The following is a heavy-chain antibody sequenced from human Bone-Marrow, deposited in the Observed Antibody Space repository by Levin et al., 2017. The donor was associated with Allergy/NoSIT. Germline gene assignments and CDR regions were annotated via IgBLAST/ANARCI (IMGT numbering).Heavy chain of an antibody. V-gene: IGHV3-72*01. CDR3: GVYYGSGKGY. CDR2: TRNKANGYIL. CDR1: GFTISDHY. J-gene: IGHJ4*02. D-gene: IGHD3-10*01. Sequence: GGSLRLSCAASGFTISDHYMEWIRQAPGKGLEWVGRTRNKANGYILDYAESVKGRFSISRDDSRNSVFLQMNSLKTEDAAVYYCGVYYGSGKGYWGQGTLVTVSS.